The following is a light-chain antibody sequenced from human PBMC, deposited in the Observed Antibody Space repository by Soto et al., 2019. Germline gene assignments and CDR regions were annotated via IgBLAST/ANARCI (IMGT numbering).Light chain of an antibody. V-gene: IGLV1-44*01. CDR3: ASWDDRLKGYV. Sequence: QSGLTQPPSASETPGQRVVISCSGSRSNIGSNSVNWYQQLPGTAPKLLIYMDNQRPSGVPDRFSGSKSGTSVSLAISGLQSEDEADYYCASWDDRLKGYVFGTGTKLTVL. CDR2: MDN. J-gene: IGLJ1*01. CDR1: RSNIGSNS.